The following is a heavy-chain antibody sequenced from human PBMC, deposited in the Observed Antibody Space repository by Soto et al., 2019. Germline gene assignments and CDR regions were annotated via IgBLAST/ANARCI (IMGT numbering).Heavy chain of an antibody. CDR3: ARAKSKLRYFDWLSKSDAFDI. Sequence: GASVKVSCKASGYTFTGYYMHWVRQAPGQGLEWMVWINPNSGGTNYAQKFQGWVTMTRDTSISTAYIELSRLRSDDTAVYYCARAKSKLRYFDWLSKSDAFDIWGQGTMVTVSS. V-gene: IGHV1-2*04. CDR2: INPNSGGT. CDR1: GYTFTGYY. D-gene: IGHD3-9*01. J-gene: IGHJ3*02.